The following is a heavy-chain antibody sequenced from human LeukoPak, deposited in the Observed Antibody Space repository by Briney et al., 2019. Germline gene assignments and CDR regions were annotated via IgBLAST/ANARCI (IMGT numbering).Heavy chain of an antibody. V-gene: IGHV3-33*08. J-gene: IGHJ6*02. CDR2: IWYDGSNK. Sequence: GRSLRLSCAASGFTFSSYGMHWVRQAPGKGLEWVAVIWYDGSNKYYADSVKGRFTISRDNSKNTLYLQMNSLRAEDTAVYYCAREPTPYYYGMDVWGQGTTVTVSS. CDR3: AREPTPYYYGMDV. CDR1: GFTFSSYG.